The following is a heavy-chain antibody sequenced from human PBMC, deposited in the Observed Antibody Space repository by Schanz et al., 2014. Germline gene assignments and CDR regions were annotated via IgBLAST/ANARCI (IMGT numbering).Heavy chain of an antibody. V-gene: IGHV3-9*01. CDR2: ISWNSGSI. CDR1: GFTFDDYA. CDR3: ARDGGRDGYNLAFDV. D-gene: IGHD5-12*01. Sequence: EVQLVESGGGLVQPGGSLRLSCAASGFTFDDYAMHWVRQAPGKGLEWVSGISWNSGSIGYEDSVKGRFIISRDSSKNTLFLQMNSLRAEDTAVYFCARDGGRDGYNLAFDVWGQGTLVTVSS. J-gene: IGHJ3*01.